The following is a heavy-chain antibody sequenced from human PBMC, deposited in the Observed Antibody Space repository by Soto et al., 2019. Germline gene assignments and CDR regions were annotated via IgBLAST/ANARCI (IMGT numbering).Heavy chain of an antibody. CDR3: ARIIDIVLVPAALLGMDV. V-gene: IGHV3-30-3*01. Sequence: QVQLVESGGGVVQPGRSLRLSCAASGFTFSSYAMHWVRQAPGKGLEWVAVISYDGSNKYYADSVKGRFTISRDNSKNTLYLQMNSLRAEDTAVYYCARIIDIVLVPAALLGMDVWGQGTTVTVSS. CDR2: ISYDGSNK. D-gene: IGHD2-2*01. CDR1: GFTFSSYA. J-gene: IGHJ6*02.